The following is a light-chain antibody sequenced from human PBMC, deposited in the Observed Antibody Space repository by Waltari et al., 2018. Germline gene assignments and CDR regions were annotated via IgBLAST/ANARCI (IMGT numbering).Light chain of an antibody. Sequence: IVLTQSPATLSLSQGDTATLSCRASQCVSSHLAWYQQKPGQAPRLLIYEASKRATGIPARFSGSGSGTDFTLTITSLEPEDFAVFFCQQRSNWPSFGPGTKVEIK. CDR2: EAS. CDR3: QQRSNWPS. V-gene: IGKV3-11*01. CDR1: QCVSSH. J-gene: IGKJ1*01.